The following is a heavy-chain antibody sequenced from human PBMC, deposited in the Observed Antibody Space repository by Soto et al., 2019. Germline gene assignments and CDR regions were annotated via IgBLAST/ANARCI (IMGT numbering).Heavy chain of an antibody. V-gene: IGHV3-74*02. Sequence: EVQLVESGGGLVQPGGSLRLSCAASGFTFSNYWMYWVRQAPGKGLEWVSRINSDGSVSSYADSVKGRLTISRDNVKNTLYLQMDSLRAEYTAVYYCARGDCVGGTCYSVAGSFYYYMDVWGKGTTVTVFS. CDR1: GFTFSNYW. J-gene: IGHJ6*03. CDR2: INSDGSVS. CDR3: ARGDCVGGTCYSVAGSFYYYMDV. D-gene: IGHD2-15*01.